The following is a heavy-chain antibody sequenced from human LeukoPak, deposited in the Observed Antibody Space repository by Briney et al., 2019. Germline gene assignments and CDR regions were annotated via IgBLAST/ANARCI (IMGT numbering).Heavy chain of an antibody. CDR1: GFTFDDYG. V-gene: IGHV3-20*04. D-gene: IGHD6-19*01. CDR3: ARVHKTSGWYDYYHMDV. J-gene: IGHJ6*03. CDR2: INWNGGST. Sequence: GGSLRLSCAASGFTFDDYGMSWVRQAPGKGLEWVSGINWNGGSTGYADSVKGRFTISRDNAKNSLYLQMNSLRAEDTALYYCARVHKTSGWYDYYHMDVWGKGTTVTVSS.